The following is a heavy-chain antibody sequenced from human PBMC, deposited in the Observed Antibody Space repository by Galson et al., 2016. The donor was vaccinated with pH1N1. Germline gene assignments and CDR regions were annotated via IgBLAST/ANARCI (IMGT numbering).Heavy chain of an antibody. J-gene: IGHJ4*02. Sequence: TLSLTCSVSGDSISRGGFYWTWIRHHPGKGLEWIGYIYYSGLSSYNPSLKSRLTISVDKSKNQFSLRLTSLTVADTAVHCCAKGLNYWGQGALVTVSS. CDR3: AKGLNY. CDR1: GDSISRGGFY. CDR2: IYYSGLS. V-gene: IGHV4-31*03.